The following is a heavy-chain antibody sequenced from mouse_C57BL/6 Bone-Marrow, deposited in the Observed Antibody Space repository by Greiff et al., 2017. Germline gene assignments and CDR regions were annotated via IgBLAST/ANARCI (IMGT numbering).Heavy chain of an antibody. CDR3: ARDYYGSSYLYYFDY. CDR1: GYTFTSYW. Sequence: QVQLQQPGAELVKPGASVKMSCKASGYTFTSYWITWVKQRPGQGLEWIGDIYPGSGSTNYNEKFKSKATLTVDTSSSTAYMQLSSLTSEVSAVYYCARDYYGSSYLYYFDYWCQGTTLTVSS. J-gene: IGHJ2*01. D-gene: IGHD1-1*01. V-gene: IGHV1-55*01. CDR2: IYPGSGST.